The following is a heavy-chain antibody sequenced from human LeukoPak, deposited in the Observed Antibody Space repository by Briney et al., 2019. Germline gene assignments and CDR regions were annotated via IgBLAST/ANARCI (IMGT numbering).Heavy chain of an antibody. CDR3: AREGRDGYNYLDY. V-gene: IGHV4-4*07. D-gene: IGHD5-24*01. Sequence: SETLSLTCTVSGGSISSYYWSWIRQPAGKGLESIGHISTSGSTNYNPSLKSRVTISVDTSKNQFSLKLSSVTAADTAVYYCAREGRDGYNYLDYWGQGTLVTVSS. J-gene: IGHJ4*02. CDR2: ISTSGST. CDR1: GGSISSYY.